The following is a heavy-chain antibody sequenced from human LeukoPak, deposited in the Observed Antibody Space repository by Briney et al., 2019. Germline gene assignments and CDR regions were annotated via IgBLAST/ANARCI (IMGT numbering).Heavy chain of an antibody. D-gene: IGHD2-21*02. CDR3: ARVPLETATRRGVAFDI. J-gene: IGHJ3*02. CDR2: INHSGST. CDR1: GGSFSGYY. V-gene: IGHV4-34*01. Sequence: SETLSLTCAVYGGSFSGYYWSWIRQPPEKGLEWIGEINHSGSTNYNPSLKSRVTISVDTSKNQFSLKLSSVTAADTAVYYCARVPLETATRRGVAFDIWGQGTMVTVSS.